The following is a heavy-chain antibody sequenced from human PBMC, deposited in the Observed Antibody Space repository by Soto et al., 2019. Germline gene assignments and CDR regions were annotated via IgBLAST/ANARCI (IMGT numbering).Heavy chain of an antibody. CDR2: ISYDGSNK. CDR1: GFTFSSYA. Sequence: GGSLRLSCAASGFTFSSYAMHWVRQAPGKGLEWVAVISYDGSNKYYADSVKGRFTISRDNSKNTLYLQMNSLRAEDTAVYYCARSVYGSGSYYNSPSYYYGMDVWGQGTTVTVSS. V-gene: IGHV3-30-3*01. CDR3: ARSVYGSGSYYNSPSYYYGMDV. J-gene: IGHJ6*02. D-gene: IGHD3-10*01.